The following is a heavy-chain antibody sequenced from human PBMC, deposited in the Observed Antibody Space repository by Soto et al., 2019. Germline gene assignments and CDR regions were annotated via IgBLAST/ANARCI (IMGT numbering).Heavy chain of an antibody. CDR1: GYSFTSYW. CDR3: ARPIYSDSSGYYTGAFDI. D-gene: IGHD3-22*01. CDR2: IDPSDSYT. V-gene: IGHV5-10-1*03. J-gene: IGHJ3*02. Sequence: EVQLVQSGAEVKKPGESLRISCKGSGYSFTSYWISWVRQMPGKGLEWMGRIDPSDSYTNYSPSFQGHVTISADKSISNAYLQWSSLKASDTAMYYCARPIYSDSSGYYTGAFDIWGQGTMVTVSS.